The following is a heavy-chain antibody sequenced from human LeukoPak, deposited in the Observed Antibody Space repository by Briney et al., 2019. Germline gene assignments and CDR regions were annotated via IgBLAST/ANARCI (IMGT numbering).Heavy chain of an antibody. CDR3: VKDSSSWYGYYFDY. Sequence: GGSLRLSCAASGFTFSSYAMSWVRQAPGKGLEWVSAISGSGGSTYYADSVKGRFTISRDNSKNTLYLQMNSLRAEDTAVYYCVKDSSSWYGYYFDYWGQGTLVTVSS. J-gene: IGHJ4*02. D-gene: IGHD6-13*01. CDR2: ISGSGGST. V-gene: IGHV3-23*01. CDR1: GFTFSSYA.